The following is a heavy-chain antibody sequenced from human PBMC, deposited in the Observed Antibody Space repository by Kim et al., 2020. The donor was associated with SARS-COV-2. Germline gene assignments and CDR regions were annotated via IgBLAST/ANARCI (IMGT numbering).Heavy chain of an antibody. D-gene: IGHD4-4*01. Sequence: SETLSLTCTVSGGSISSYYWSWIRQPPGKGLEWIGYIYYSGSTNDNPSLKSRVTISVDTSKNQFSLKLSSVTAADTAVYYCARHGCYSVFDYWGQGTLVTVSS. CDR1: GGSISSYY. V-gene: IGHV4-59*08. J-gene: IGHJ4*02. CDR3: ARHGCYSVFDY. CDR2: IYYSGST.